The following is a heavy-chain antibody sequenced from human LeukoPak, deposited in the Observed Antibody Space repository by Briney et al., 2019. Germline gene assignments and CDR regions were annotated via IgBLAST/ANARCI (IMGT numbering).Heavy chain of an antibody. V-gene: IGHV4-34*01. J-gene: IGHJ5*02. D-gene: IGHD2-15*01. CDR2: INHSGST. CDR3: ARRVVPGIGFDP. Sequence: SETLSLTCAVYGGSFSGYYWSWIRQPPGKGLEWIGEINHSGSTNYNPSLKSRVTISVDTSKNQFSLKLSSVTAADTAVYYCARRVVPGIGFDPWGQGTLVTVSS. CDR1: GGSFSGYY.